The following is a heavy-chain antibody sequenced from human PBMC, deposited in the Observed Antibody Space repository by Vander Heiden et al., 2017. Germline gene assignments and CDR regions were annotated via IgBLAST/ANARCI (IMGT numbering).Heavy chain of an antibody. CDR1: GGSFRGYY. J-gene: IGHJ6*02. CDR3: ARGKGRRITIFGVVDYGMDV. CDR2: INHSGST. V-gene: IGHV4-34*01. Sequence: QVQLQQWGAGLLKPSATLSLTCAVYGGSFRGYYWRWIRQPPGKGLEWIGEINHSGSTNYNPSLKSRVTISVDTSKNQFSLKLSSVTAADTAVYYCARGKGRRITIFGVVDYGMDVWGQGTTVTVSS. D-gene: IGHD3-3*01.